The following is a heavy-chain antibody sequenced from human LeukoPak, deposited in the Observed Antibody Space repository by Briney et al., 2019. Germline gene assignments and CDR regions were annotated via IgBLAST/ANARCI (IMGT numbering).Heavy chain of an antibody. V-gene: IGHV4-39*01. CDR3: ARGKFVVVTNWFDP. CDR1: GGSISSTTYY. J-gene: IGHJ5*02. CDR2: IYYSGNT. Sequence: SETLSLTCIVSGGSISSTTYYWGWIRQPPGKRLEWIGSIYYSGNTYYNPSLKSRVTISVDTSKNQFSLKLSSVTAADTAVYYCARGKFVVVTNWFDPWGQGTLVTVSS. D-gene: IGHD2-21*02.